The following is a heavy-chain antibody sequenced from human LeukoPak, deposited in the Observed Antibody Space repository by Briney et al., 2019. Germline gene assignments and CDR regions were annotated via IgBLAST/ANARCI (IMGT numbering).Heavy chain of an antibody. CDR2: INSDGSST. V-gene: IGHV3-74*01. Sequence: GGSLRLSCAASGFTFSSYWMRWVRQAPGKGLVWVSRINSDGSSTSYADSVKGRFTISRDNAKNTLYLQMNSLRAEDTAVYYCARGCRGYSYGCYYWGQGTLVTVSS. J-gene: IGHJ4*02. CDR1: GFTFSSYW. D-gene: IGHD5-18*01. CDR3: ARGCRGYSYGCYY.